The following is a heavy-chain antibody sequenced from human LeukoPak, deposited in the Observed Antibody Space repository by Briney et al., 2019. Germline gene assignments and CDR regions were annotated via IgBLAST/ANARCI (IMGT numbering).Heavy chain of an antibody. CDR3: ARGPIVVVPAAIYFDY. CDR2: IITILGIA. D-gene: IGHD2-2*01. Sequence: SVKVSCKASGGTFSSYAISWVRQAPGQGLEWMGRIITILGIANYAQKFQGRVTITADKSTSTAYMELSSLRSEDTAVYYCARGPIVVVPAAIYFDYWGQGTLVTVSS. CDR1: GGTFSSYA. V-gene: IGHV1-69*04. J-gene: IGHJ4*02.